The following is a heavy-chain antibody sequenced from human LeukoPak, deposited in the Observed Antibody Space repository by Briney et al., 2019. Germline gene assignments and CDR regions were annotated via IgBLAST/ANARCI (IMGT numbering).Heavy chain of an antibody. CDR3: AREDYDDSGAWYFDL. D-gene: IGHD3-3*01. Sequence: SETLSLTCAVYGGSFSGYYWSWIRQPPGKGLEWIGYIYYSGSINYNPSLKSRVTISVDKSKNQFSLKLTSVTAADTAVYYCAREDYDDSGAWYFDLWGRGTLVIVSS. V-gene: IGHV4-59*12. CDR2: IYYSGSI. J-gene: IGHJ2*01. CDR1: GGSFSGYY.